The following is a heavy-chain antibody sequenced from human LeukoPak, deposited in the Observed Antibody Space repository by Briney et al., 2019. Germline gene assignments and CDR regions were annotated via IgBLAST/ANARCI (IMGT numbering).Heavy chain of an antibody. J-gene: IGHJ6*02. V-gene: IGHV4-39*01. Sequence: SETLSLTCTVSGGSISSSSYYWGWIRQPPGKGLEWIGSIYYSGSTYYNPSLKSRVTISVDTSKNQFSLRLSSVTAADTAAYYCARQSGCYDSCYYGMDVWGQGTTVTVSS. CDR2: IYYSGST. CDR3: ARQSGCYDSCYYGMDV. D-gene: IGHD5-12*01. CDR1: GGSISSSSYY.